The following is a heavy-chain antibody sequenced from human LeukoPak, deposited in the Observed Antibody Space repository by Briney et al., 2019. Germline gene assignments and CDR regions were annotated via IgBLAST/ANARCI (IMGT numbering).Heavy chain of an antibody. J-gene: IGHJ6*02. CDR2: MNPNSGNT. Sequence: ASVKVSCKASGYAFTSYDINWVRQATGQGLEWMGWMNPNSGNTGYAQKFQGRVTMTRNTSISTAYMELSSMRSEDTAVYYCARGGEVPAANYYYYYGMDVWGQGTTVTVSS. D-gene: IGHD2-2*01. CDR3: ARGGEVPAANYYYYYGMDV. V-gene: IGHV1-8*01. CDR1: GYAFTSYD.